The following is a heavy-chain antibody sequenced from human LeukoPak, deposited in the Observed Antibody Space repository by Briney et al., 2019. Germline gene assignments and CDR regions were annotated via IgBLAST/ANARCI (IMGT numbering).Heavy chain of an antibody. D-gene: IGHD2-2*03. CDR3: ARDFGYCSSTSCQTFDY. CDR1: GYTFTGYY. CDR2: INANSGGT. Sequence: GASVKVSCKASGYTFTGYYMHWVRQAPGEGLEWMGWINANSGGTNYAQKFQGRVTMTRDTSISTAYMELSRLRADDTAVYYCARDFGYCSSTSCQTFDYWGQGTLVTASS. J-gene: IGHJ4*02. V-gene: IGHV1-2*02.